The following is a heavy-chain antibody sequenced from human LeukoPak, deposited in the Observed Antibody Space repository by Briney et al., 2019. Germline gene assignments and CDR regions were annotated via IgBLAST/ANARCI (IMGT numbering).Heavy chain of an antibody. CDR1: GFIFSDYA. D-gene: IGHD2-21*01. J-gene: IGHJ1*01. V-gene: IGHV3-33*08. CDR2: IWYDGTNR. Sequence: GKSLRQSLAASGFIFSDYAMDWVRQAPGKGLEWLSIIWYDGTNRYYAASLKGRFTISRDNSKNTLYLQMNSLRAEDTAVYYCARAFDAGNSLIDDWGQGTLVTVSS. CDR3: ARAFDAGNSLIDD.